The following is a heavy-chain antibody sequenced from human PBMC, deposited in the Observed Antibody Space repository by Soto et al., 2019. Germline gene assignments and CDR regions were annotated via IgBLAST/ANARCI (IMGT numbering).Heavy chain of an antibody. Sequence: EVQLVESGGGLVQPGGSLRLSCAASGFTFSSYWMSWVSQAPGKGLEWVANRKQDGSEKYYVDSVKGRFTISRDNAKNSLYLQMNSLRAEDTAVYYCARWSPNYDFWSGYYGGGGYFHYWGQGTLVTVSS. J-gene: IGHJ4*02. CDR2: RKQDGSEK. D-gene: IGHD3-3*01. CDR1: GFTFSSYW. V-gene: IGHV3-7*05. CDR3: ARWSPNYDFWSGYYGGGGYFHY.